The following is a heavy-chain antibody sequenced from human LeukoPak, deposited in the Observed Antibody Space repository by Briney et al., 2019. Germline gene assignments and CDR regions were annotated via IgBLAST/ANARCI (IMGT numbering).Heavy chain of an antibody. D-gene: IGHD6-13*01. CDR1: GGSISSSSYY. CDR2: IYYSGST. V-gene: IGHV4-39*01. J-gene: IGHJ4*02. Sequence: PSETLSLTCTVSGGSISSSSYYWGWIRQPPGKGLEWIGSIYYSGSTYYNPSLKSRVTISVDTSKNQLSLKLSSVTAADTAVYYCARSYSSSWYYWGQGTLVTVSS. CDR3: ARSYSSSWYY.